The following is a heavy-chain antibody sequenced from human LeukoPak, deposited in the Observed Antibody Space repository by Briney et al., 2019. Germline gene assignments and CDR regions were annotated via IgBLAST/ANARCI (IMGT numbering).Heavy chain of an antibody. Sequence: VASVKVSCKASGGTFSSYAISWVRQAPGQGLEWMGGIIPIFGTANYAQKFQGRVTITADKSTSTAYMELSSLRSEDTAVYYCARHGNGVVPAAMPVYYYYGMDVWGKGTTVTVSS. CDR2: IIPIFGTA. CDR3: ARHGNGVVPAAMPVYYYYGMDV. J-gene: IGHJ6*04. CDR1: GGTFSSYA. V-gene: IGHV1-69*06. D-gene: IGHD2-2*01.